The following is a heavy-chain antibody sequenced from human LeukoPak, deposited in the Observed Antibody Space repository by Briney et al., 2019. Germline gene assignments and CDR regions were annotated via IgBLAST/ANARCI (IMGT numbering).Heavy chain of an antibody. CDR1: GGIFRSYG. V-gene: IGHV1-69*01. D-gene: IGHD5-18*01. CDR3: TRDGDSYRLSPFDN. J-gene: IGHJ4*02. Sequence: ASVKVSCKASGGIFRSYGINWVRQAPGQGLEWMGGIIPIYGIANYAQKFQGRVTIIADESTSTINMELSGLRAEDTAIYYCTRDGDSYRLSPFDNWGQGTLVTVSS. CDR2: IIPIYGIA.